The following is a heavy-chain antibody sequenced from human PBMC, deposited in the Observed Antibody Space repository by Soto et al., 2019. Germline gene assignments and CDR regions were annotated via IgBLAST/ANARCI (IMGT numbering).Heavy chain of an antibody. D-gene: IGHD7-27*01. V-gene: IGHV3-30-3*01. Sequence: QVQLVESGGGVVQPGRSLRLSCAASGFTFSSYAMHWVRQAPGKGLEWVAVISYDGSNKYYADSVKDRFTISRDNSKNTLYLQMNSLRAEDTAVYYCARPLGSDAFDIWGQGTMVTVSS. CDR2: ISYDGSNK. CDR1: GFTFSSYA. J-gene: IGHJ3*02. CDR3: ARPLGSDAFDI.